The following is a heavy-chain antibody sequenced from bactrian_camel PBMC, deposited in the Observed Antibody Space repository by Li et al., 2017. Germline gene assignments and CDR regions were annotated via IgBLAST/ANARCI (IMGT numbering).Heavy chain of an antibody. CDR3: ANVVVPQDY. V-gene: IGHV3-2*01. Sequence: HVQLVESGGDLVQPGGSLRLSCLYSNDTFNDAYINWVRQAPGKGLEWVSSIYSDDSNTAYADSVKGRFTISRDNAKNTVYLQMNSQKSEDTAMYYCANVVVPQDYWGQGTQVTVS. CDR1: NDTFNDAY. J-gene: IGHJ4*01. D-gene: IGHD2*01. CDR2: IYSDDSNT.